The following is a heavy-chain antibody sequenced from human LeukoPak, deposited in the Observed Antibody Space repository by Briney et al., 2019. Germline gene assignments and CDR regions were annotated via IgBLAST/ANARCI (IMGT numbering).Heavy chain of an antibody. CDR1: GGPISGRRYY. V-gene: IGHV4-39*01. J-gene: IGHJ4*02. CDR2: IHYDGAT. D-gene: IGHD6-19*01. CDR3: ARQGRYPY. Sequence: SETLSLTCSVSGGPISGRRYYWGWIRQPPGRGLEWIGSIHYDGATYYNPSLKSRVTMSVDTSKNQVSLKLRSGTAADTAAYYCARQGRYPYWGQGTLVTVSS.